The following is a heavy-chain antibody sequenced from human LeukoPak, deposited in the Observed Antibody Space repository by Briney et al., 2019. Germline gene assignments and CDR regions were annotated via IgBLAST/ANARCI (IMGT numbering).Heavy chain of an antibody. D-gene: IGHD3-9*01. CDR3: ARDGDYDILTGTYYFDY. CDR1: GYTSTSYY. V-gene: IGHV1-46*01. J-gene: IGHJ4*02. CDR2: INPSGGST. Sequence: GASVKVSCKASGYTSTSYYMHWVRQGPGQGLEWMGIINPSGGSTSYAQKFQGRVTMTRDTSTSTVYMELSSLRSEDTAVYYCARDGDYDILTGTYYFDYWGQGTLVTVSS.